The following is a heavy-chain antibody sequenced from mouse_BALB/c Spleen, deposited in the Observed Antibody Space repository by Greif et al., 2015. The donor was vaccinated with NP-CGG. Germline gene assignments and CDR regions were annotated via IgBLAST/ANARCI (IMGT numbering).Heavy chain of an antibody. CDR1: GFAFSSYD. V-gene: IGHV5-12-1*01. J-gene: IGHJ4*01. CDR2: ISSGGGST. Sequence: EVKLVESGGGLVKPGGSLKLSCAASGFAFSSYDMSWVRQTPEKRLEWVAYISSGGGSTYYPDTVKGRFTISRDNAKNTLYLQMSSLKSEDTAIYYCAGYDGYYYYAMDYWGQGTSVTVSS. CDR3: AGYDGYYYYAMDY. D-gene: IGHD2-3*01.